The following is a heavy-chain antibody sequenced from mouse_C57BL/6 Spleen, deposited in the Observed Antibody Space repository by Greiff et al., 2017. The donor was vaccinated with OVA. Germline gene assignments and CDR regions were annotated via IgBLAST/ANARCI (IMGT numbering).Heavy chain of an antibody. CDR2: INYDGSST. CDR3: ARDGNYGSSYEAMDY. D-gene: IGHD1-1*01. Sequence: EVKLMESEGGLVQPGSSMKLSCTASGFTFSDYYMAWVRQVPEKGLEWVANINYDGSSTYYLDSLKSRFIISRDNAKNILYLQMSSLKSEDTATYYCARDGNYGSSYEAMDYWGQGTSVTVSS. CDR1: GFTFSDYY. V-gene: IGHV5-16*01. J-gene: IGHJ4*01.